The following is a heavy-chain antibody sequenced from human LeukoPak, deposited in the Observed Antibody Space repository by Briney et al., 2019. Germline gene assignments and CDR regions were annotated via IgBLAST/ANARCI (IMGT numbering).Heavy chain of an antibody. D-gene: IGHD2-2*01. CDR3: ARRGGCISTSCNLDY. CDR2: INPNGGGT. V-gene: IGHV1-46*03. J-gene: IGHJ4*02. CDR1: GYTFSNYD. Sequence: ASVKVSCKASGYTFSNYDVNWVRQAPGQGLEWVGMINPNGGGTSSAQKFQGRVTMTRDTSTSTVYMDLSSLRSEDTAIYYCARRGGCISTSCNLDYWGQGTLVTVSS.